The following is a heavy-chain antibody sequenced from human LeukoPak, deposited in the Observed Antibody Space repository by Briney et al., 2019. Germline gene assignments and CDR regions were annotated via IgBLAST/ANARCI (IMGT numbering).Heavy chain of an antibody. CDR1: GHTLSDLS. CDR3: GTKRWAAAGPIDF. Sequence: ASVKVSCKVSGHTLSDLSMHWVRQAPGKGLEWMGGFDPENGKTVYGKKFQGSVTLTEDTCRDTGYMEVSSLRSEDTAVYYCGTKRWAAAGPIDFWGQGTLVTVSS. D-gene: IGHD6-13*01. V-gene: IGHV1-24*01. J-gene: IGHJ4*02. CDR2: FDPENGKT.